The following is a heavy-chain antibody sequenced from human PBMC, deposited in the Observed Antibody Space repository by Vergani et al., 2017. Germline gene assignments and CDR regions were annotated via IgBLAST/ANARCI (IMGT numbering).Heavy chain of an antibody. D-gene: IGHD3-10*01. Sequence: EVQLVESGGGLVKPGGSLRLSCAASGFTFSSYSMNWVRQAPGKGLEWVSSISSSGSTIYYADSVKGRFTISRDNAKNSLSLLMNSLRAEDTAMYYCARFGMDYGSGSYYLFANWFDPWGQGTLVTVSS. J-gene: IGHJ5*02. V-gene: IGHV3-21*04. CDR2: ISSSGSTI. CDR3: ARFGMDYGSGSYYLFANWFDP. CDR1: GFTFSSYS.